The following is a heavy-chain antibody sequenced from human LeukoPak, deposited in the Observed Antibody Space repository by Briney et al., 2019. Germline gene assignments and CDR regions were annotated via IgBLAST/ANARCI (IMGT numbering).Heavy chain of an antibody. CDR2: IYSSGST. CDR3: ARENWRSKSIDFDS. J-gene: IGHJ4*02. V-gene: IGHV4-4*07. D-gene: IGHD6-6*01. CDR1: GGSSNRFY. Sequence: SETLSLTCTVSGGSSNRFYWTWIRQPTGKGLEWIVRIYSSGSTNFNPSFKSRVTMSVDTSKNQFSLRLSFVTAADTAAYFCARENWRSKSIDFDSWGQGTLVTVSS.